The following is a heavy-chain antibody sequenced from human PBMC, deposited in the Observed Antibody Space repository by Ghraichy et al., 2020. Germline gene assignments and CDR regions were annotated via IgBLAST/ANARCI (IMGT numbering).Heavy chain of an antibody. CDR2: IIPIFGTA. CDR1: GGTFSSYA. J-gene: IGHJ3*02. V-gene: IGHV1-69*13. CDR3: ARPREPAYYGSGSYYGVDAFDI. D-gene: IGHD3-10*01. Sequence: SVKVSCKASGGTFSSYAISWVRQAPGQGLEWMGGIIPIFGTANYAQKFQGRVTITADESTSTAYMELSSLRSEDTAVYYCARPREPAYYGSGSYYGVDAFDIWGQGTMVTVSS.